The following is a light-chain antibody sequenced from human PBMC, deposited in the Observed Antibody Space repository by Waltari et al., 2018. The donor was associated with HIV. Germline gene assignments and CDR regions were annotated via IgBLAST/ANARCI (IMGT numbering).Light chain of an antibody. CDR2: WAS. V-gene: IGKV4-1*01. CDR3: QQDINWPPYT. CDR1: QSVLYSSNNKNY. J-gene: IGKJ2*01. Sequence: DIVMTQSPDSLAVSLGERATINCKSSQSVLYSSNNKNYLAWYQQKPGQPPKLLIYWASTRESGVPDRFSGSGSGTEFTLIISSLQSDDFAVYYCQQDINWPPYTFGQGTKLEIK.